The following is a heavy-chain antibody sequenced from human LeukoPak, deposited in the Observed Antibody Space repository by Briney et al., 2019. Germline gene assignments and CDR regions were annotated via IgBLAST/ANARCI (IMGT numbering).Heavy chain of an antibody. CDR2: ITGSGDGT. V-gene: IGHV3-23*01. CDR3: VKGFVHPTYYFEY. CDR1: GFTVSSNY. D-gene: IGHD3-10*01. Sequence: GGSLRLSCAASGFTVSSNYMSWVRQAPGKGLEWVSSITGSGDGTYYADSVRGRFTISRDNSKNTLYLQMNSLRAEDTAVYFCVKGFVHPTYYFEYWGQGTLVTVSS. J-gene: IGHJ4*02.